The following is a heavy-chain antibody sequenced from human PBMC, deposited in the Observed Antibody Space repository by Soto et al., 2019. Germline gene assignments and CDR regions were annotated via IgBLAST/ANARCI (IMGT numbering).Heavy chain of an antibody. CDR3: ARRGYCSGGRCYLDFDY. D-gene: IGHD2-15*01. V-gene: IGHV1-8*01. CDR1: GYTFTSYD. CDR2: MNPNSGNT. J-gene: IGHJ4*02. Sequence: QVQLVQSGAEVKKPGASVKVSCKASGYTFTSYDINWVRQATGQGLEWMGWMNPNSGNTGYAQKFQGRGPMTRXXSXSXXYMELSSLRSEDTAVYYCARRGYCSGGRCYLDFDYWGQGTLVTVSS.